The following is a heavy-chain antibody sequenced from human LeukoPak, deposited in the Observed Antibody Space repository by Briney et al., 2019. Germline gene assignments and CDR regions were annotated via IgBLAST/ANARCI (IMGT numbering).Heavy chain of an antibody. J-gene: IGHJ4*02. D-gene: IGHD6-19*01. CDR3: AKDHRGYSSDATPYYFDC. CDR2: ISGSGIST. CDR1: GFTFSSYA. V-gene: IGHV3-23*01. Sequence: GGSLRLSCAASGFTFSSYAMIWVRQAPGKGLEWVSTISGSGISTYYAESVKGRFTISRDNSKNTLYLQINSLRAEDTAVYFCAKDHRGYSSDATPYYFDCWGQGTLVTVSS.